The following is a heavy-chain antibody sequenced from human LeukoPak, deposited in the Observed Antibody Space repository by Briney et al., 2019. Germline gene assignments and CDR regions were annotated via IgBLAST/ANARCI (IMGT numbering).Heavy chain of an antibody. J-gene: IGHJ4*02. CDR3: ARRMAYYYDSSGYSFDY. Sequence: PSETLSLTCTVSGGSISSSSYYWGWIRQPPGKGLEWIGSIYYSGSTYYNPSLKRRVTISVDTSKNQFSLKLSSVTAADTAVYYCARRMAYYYDSSGYSFDYWGQGTLVTVSS. CDR2: IYYSGST. D-gene: IGHD3-22*01. CDR1: GGSISSSSYY. V-gene: IGHV4-39*01.